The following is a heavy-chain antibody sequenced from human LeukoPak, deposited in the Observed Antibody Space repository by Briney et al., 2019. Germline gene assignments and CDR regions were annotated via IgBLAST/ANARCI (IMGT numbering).Heavy chain of an antibody. V-gene: IGHV4-39*01. Sequence: SETLSLTCTVSGASIRSSSYYWGWIRQPPGRGLEWMGSIFYSGSTYYNPSIKSRVTISADTSKNQLSLKLRSVTAADTAVYYCASTLTYYYGSGSYYIDCWGQGTLVTVSS. D-gene: IGHD3-10*01. CDR3: ASTLTYYYGSGSYYIDC. CDR2: IFYSGST. J-gene: IGHJ4*02. CDR1: GASIRSSSYY.